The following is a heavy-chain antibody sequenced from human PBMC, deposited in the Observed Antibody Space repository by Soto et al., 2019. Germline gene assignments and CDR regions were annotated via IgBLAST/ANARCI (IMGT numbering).Heavy chain of an antibody. J-gene: IGHJ6*02. V-gene: IGHV4-34*01. D-gene: IGHD3-3*01. CDR2: INHSGST. CDR1: GGSFSGYY. CDR3: ARPYYDFWSGYFLGKKRYYYYGMDV. Sequence: TSETLSLTCAVYGGSFSGYYWSWIRQPPGKGLEWIGEINHSGSTNYNPSLKSRVTISVDTSKNQFSLKLSSVTAADTAVYYCARPYYDFWSGYFLGKKRYYYYGMDVWGQGTTVTVSS.